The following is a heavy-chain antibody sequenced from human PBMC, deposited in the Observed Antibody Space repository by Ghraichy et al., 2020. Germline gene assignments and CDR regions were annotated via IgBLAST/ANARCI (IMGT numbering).Heavy chain of an antibody. Sequence: SVKVSCKASGGTFSSYAISWVRQAPGQGLEWMGGIIPIFGTANYAQKFQGRVTITADESTSTAYMELSSLRSEDTAVYYCARPGRTKQEPDAFDIWGQGTMVTVSS. D-gene: IGHD2-8*01. V-gene: IGHV1-69*13. CDR1: GGTFSSYA. J-gene: IGHJ3*02. CDR2: IIPIFGTA. CDR3: ARPGRTKQEPDAFDI.